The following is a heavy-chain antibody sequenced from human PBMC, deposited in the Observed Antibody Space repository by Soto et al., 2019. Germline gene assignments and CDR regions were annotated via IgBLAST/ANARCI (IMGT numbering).Heavy chain of an antibody. CDR1: GGSVTNSSYY. D-gene: IGHD4-17*01. CDR3: VSQRTTVLTQAYFDY. CDR2: VYYRGRS. Sequence: SETLSLTCTVSGGSVTNSSYYWGWIRQSPGKGLEWIGSVYYRGRSYSKSSVKSRVTISVDTSKNQFSLNFNSVTASDTALYYCVSQRTTVLTQAYFDYWGAGALVTVSS. J-gene: IGHJ4*02. V-gene: IGHV4-39*01.